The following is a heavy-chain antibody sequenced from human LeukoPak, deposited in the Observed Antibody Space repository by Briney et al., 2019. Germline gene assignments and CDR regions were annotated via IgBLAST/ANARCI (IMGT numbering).Heavy chain of an antibody. CDR3: ARDSGGAPATPTRIFDH. CDR1: GYTFTSYY. CDR2: INPSGGST. D-gene: IGHD2-15*01. V-gene: IGHV1-46*01. J-gene: IGHJ4*02. Sequence: GASVKVSCKASGYTFTSYYMHWVRQAPGQGLEWMGIINPSGGSTSYAQKFQGRVTMTRDTSTSTVYMELSSLRSEDTAVYYCARDSGGAPATPTRIFDHWGQGTLVTVSS.